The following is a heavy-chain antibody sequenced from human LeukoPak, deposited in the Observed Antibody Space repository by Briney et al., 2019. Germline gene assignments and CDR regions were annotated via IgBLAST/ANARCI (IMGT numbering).Heavy chain of an antibody. CDR2: IWYDGSKK. J-gene: IGHJ4*02. D-gene: IGHD6-19*01. V-gene: IGHV3-33*01. CDR3: ARGSRLGSGFDY. Sequence: GGSLRLSCAASGFSFSSYGMHWVRQAPGKGLEWVAVIWYDGSKKYYADSVKGRFTISRDNSKNTLYLQMNSLRAEDTAVYYCARGSRLGSGFDYWGQGTLVTVSS. CDR1: GFSFSSYG.